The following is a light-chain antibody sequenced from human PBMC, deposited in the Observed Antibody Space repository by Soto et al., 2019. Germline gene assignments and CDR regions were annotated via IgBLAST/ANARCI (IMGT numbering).Light chain of an antibody. CDR2: ATS. CDR3: QQYGSAPWT. J-gene: IGKJ1*01. V-gene: IGKV3-20*01. Sequence: EIVLAQSPGTLSLSPGDRATLSCRASQSFNSRYLAWFQQRPGQAPRLLIHATSSRAADIPDRFSGSGSGTDVTLTINRQEPEGFAVYCCQQYGSAPWTFGQGTKVEIK. CDR1: QSFNSRY.